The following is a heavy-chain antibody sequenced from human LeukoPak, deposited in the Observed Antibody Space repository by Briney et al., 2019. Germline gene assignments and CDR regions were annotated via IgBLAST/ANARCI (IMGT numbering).Heavy chain of an antibody. D-gene: IGHD3-3*01. CDR2: INPNSGGT. V-gene: IGHV1-2*02. J-gene: IGHJ6*03. CDR1: GYTFTGYY. CDR3: ARDLGITIFGASDYYMDV. Sequence: ASVKVSCKASGYTFTGYYMHWVRQAPGQGLEWMGWINPNSGGTNYAQKFQGRVTMTRDTSISTAYMELSRLRSDDTAVYYCARDLGITIFGASDYYMDVWGKGTTVTVSS.